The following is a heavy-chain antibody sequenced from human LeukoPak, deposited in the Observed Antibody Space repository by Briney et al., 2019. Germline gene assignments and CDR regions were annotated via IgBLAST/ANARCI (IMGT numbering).Heavy chain of an antibody. CDR3: ARALSVGGAADAFDI. J-gene: IGHJ3*02. D-gene: IGHD3-16*01. Sequence: PSETLSLTCTVSGGSISSGGYYWSCIRQPPGKGQEWIGYIYHSGSTYYNPSLKGRVTISVDRSKNQFSLKLSSVTAADTAVYYCARALSVGGAADAFDIWGQGTMVTVSS. CDR1: GGSISSGGYY. CDR2: IYHSGST. V-gene: IGHV4-30-2*01.